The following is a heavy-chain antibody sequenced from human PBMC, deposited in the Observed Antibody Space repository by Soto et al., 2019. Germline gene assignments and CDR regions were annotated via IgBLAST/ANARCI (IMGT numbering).Heavy chain of an antibody. CDR3: ARNNSYAINF. CDR1: GYFIGACGYY. D-gene: IGHD2-8*01. V-gene: IGHV4-39*07. CDR2: FYSRGSI. J-gene: IGHJ4*02. Sequence: SETLSLTCFVSGYFIGACGYYWGWIRHHPGKGLEWIGSFYSRGSIIYNPSLASRVTLSVDTSKNQFSLKMTSVTAWDRAKSFGARNNSYAINFWARAPLVTVPS.